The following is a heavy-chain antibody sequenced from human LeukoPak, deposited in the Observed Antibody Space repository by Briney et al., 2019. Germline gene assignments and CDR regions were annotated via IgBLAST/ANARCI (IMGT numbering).Heavy chain of an antibody. V-gene: IGHV1-69*04. CDR1: GGTFSSYA. Sequence: ASVKVSCKASGGTFSSYAISWVRQAPGQGLEWMGRIIPILGIANYAQKLQGRVTITADKSTSTAYMELSSLRSEDTAVYYCAESRGYSYGHRAYYYYGMDVWGQGTTVTVSS. J-gene: IGHJ6*02. D-gene: IGHD5-18*01. CDR3: AESRGYSYGHRAYYYYGMDV. CDR2: IIPILGIA.